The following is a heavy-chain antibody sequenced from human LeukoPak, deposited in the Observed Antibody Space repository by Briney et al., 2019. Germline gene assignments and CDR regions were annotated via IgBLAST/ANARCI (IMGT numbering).Heavy chain of an antibody. V-gene: IGHV3-49*03. CDR2: IRSKAYGGTT. Sequence: GGSLRPSCTASGFTFGDYAMSWFRQAPGKGLEWVGFIRSKAYGGTTEYAASVKGRFTISRDDSKSIAYLQMNSLRAEDTAVYYCARFESSAVDVWGKGTTVTVSS. CDR3: ARFESSAVDV. D-gene: IGHD3-10*01. J-gene: IGHJ6*04. CDR1: GFTFGDYA.